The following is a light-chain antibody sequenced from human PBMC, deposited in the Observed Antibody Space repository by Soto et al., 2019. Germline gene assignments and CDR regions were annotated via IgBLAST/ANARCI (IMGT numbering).Light chain of an antibody. Sequence: QPVLTQPPSASGAPGQRGTISCSGSSSNIGSNTVNWYQQLPGTAPKLLIYKNNQRPSGVPDRFSGSKSGTSASLAISGLQSEDGADYYCAAWDDSLNGYVFGTGTKLTVL. V-gene: IGLV1-44*01. CDR2: KNN. J-gene: IGLJ1*01. CDR3: AAWDDSLNGYV. CDR1: SSNIGSNT.